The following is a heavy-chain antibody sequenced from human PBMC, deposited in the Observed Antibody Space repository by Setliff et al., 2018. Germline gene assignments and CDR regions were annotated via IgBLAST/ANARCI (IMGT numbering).Heavy chain of an antibody. Sequence: PGESLKISCKGSGYSFTDYWIGWVRQMPGEGLEWMGIIHPSNSDTVYSPSFQGQVTISADKSISTAYLQWSSLKASDTAMYYCARRRYYDSSGYYYFDYWGQGTLVTVPQ. J-gene: IGHJ4*02. D-gene: IGHD3-22*01. CDR2: IHPSNSDT. CDR1: GYSFTDYW. V-gene: IGHV5-51*01. CDR3: ARRRYYDSSGYYYFDY.